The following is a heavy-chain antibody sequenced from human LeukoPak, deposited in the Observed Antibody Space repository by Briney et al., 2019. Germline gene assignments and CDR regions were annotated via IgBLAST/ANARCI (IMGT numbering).Heavy chain of an antibody. J-gene: IGHJ4*02. CDR2: IIPIFGTA. D-gene: IGHD3-22*01. CDR3: ARDEDSSGYFDY. V-gene: IGHV1-69*13. Sequence: ASVNVSCKASGGTFSSYAISWVRQAPGQGLEWMGGIIPIFGTANYAQKFQGRVTVTADESTSTAYMELSSLRSEDTAVYYCARDEDSSGYFDYWGQGTLVTVSS. CDR1: GGTFSSYA.